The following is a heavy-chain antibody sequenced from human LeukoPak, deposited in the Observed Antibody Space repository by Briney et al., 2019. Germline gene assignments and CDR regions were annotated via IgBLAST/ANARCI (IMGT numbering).Heavy chain of an antibody. CDR1: GFTFSDYY. CDR3: ARAAPLGHSSSWYYFDY. V-gene: IGHV3-11*01. Sequence: GGSLRLSCAASGFTFSDYYMSWIRQPPGKGLEWLSFILSSGTTIYYADSVKGRFTISRDNAKNSLYLQMNTLRAEDTAVYYCARAAPLGHSSSWYYFDYWGQGTPVTVSS. D-gene: IGHD6-13*01. J-gene: IGHJ4*02. CDR2: ILSSGTTI.